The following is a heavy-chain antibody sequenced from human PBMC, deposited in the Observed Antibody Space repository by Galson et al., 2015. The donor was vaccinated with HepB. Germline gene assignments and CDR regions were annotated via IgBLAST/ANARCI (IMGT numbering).Heavy chain of an antibody. Sequence: SLRLSCAASGFTFSSYAMHWVRQAPGKGLEWVAVISYDGSNKYYADSVKGRFTISRDNPKNTQYLQMNSLRAEDTAVYYCARDRGYGDHGFDYWGQGTLVTASS. CDR2: ISYDGSNK. CDR3: ARDRGYGDHGFDY. V-gene: IGHV3-30*04. CDR1: GFTFSSYA. D-gene: IGHD4-17*01. J-gene: IGHJ4*02.